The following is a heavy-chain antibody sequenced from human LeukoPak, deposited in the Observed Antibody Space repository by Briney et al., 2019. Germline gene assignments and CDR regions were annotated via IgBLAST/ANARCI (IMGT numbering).Heavy chain of an antibody. V-gene: IGHV3-21*01. CDR3: ARVFIAVAGLSDY. Sequence: PGGSLRLSCAASGFTFRIYWMSWVRQAPGKGLEWVSSISSSSSYIYYADSVKGRFTISRDNAKNSLYLQMNSLRAEDTAVYYCARVFIAVAGLSDYWGQGTLVTVSS. CDR1: GFTFRIYW. CDR2: ISSSSSYI. D-gene: IGHD6-19*01. J-gene: IGHJ4*02.